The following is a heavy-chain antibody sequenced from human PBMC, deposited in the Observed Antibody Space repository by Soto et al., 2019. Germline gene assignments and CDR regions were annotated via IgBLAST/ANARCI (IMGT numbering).Heavy chain of an antibody. CDR2: IRSKANDYAT. CDR3: IWESKFFSAWR. D-gene: IGHD1-26*01. V-gene: IGHV3-73*01. CDR1: GFTFSDSA. J-gene: IGHJ4*02. Sequence: GGSLRLSCAASGFTFSDSAIQWVRQASGKGLEWVGRIRSKANDYATAYAASVKGRFTIPRDDSQKIMYLQMNSLTTDDTGVYYCIWESKFFSAWRWGLGTLVTVSS.